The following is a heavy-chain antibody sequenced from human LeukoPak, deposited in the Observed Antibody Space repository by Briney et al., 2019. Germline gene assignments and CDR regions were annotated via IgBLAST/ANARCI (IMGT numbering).Heavy chain of an antibody. V-gene: IGHV4-59*08. CDR3: ARGPYTAMVTNYFDY. Sequence: SETLSLTCTVSGGSISSYYWSWIRQPPGKGLEWIGYIYYSGSTNYNPSLKSRVTISVDTSKNQFSLKLSSVTAADTAVYYCARGPYTAMVTNYFDYWGQGTLVTVSS. CDR2: IYYSGST. D-gene: IGHD5-18*01. CDR1: GGSISSYY. J-gene: IGHJ4*02.